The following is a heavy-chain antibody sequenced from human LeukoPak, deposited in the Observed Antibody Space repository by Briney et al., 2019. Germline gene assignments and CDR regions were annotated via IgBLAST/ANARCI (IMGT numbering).Heavy chain of an antibody. CDR3: ARVGDILVVPGAEDAFDI. CDR2: IYYSGST. Sequence: SETLSLTCTVSGGSISSSSYYWGWIRQPPGKGLEWIGSIYYSGSTYYNPSLKSRVTISVDTSKNQFSLKLSSVTAADTAVYYCARVGDILVVPGAEDAFDIWGQGTMVTVSS. V-gene: IGHV4-39*07. CDR1: GGSISSSSYY. J-gene: IGHJ3*02. D-gene: IGHD2-2*01.